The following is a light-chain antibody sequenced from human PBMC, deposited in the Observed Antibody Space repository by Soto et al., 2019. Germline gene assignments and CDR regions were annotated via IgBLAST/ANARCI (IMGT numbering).Light chain of an antibody. Sequence: QSALTQPASVSGSPGQSITISCTGTSSDVGGYNYVSWYQQHPGKAPKLMIYEVSNRPSGVSSRFSGSKSGSTAYLTISGLQAEDEGDYYCSSSTTSGTLVFGTGTKVTVL. V-gene: IGLV2-14*01. CDR1: SSDVGGYNY. J-gene: IGLJ1*01. CDR2: EVS. CDR3: SSSTTSGTLV.